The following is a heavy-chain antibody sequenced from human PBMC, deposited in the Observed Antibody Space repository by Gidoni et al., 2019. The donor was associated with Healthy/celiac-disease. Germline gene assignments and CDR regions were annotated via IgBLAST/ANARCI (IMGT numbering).Heavy chain of an antibody. CDR2: IIPILGIA. CDR3: ARDAEGGLLWAYYFDY. CDR1: GGTFSSYP. D-gene: IGHD3-10*01. J-gene: IGHJ4*02. Sequence: QVQLVQSGAEVKKPGSSVKVSCTASGGTFSSYPISWVRQAPGQGLEGMGRIIPILGIANYAQKFQGRVTITADKSTSTAYMELSSLRSEDTAVYYCARDAEGGLLWAYYFDYWGQGTLVTVSS. V-gene: IGHV1-69*04.